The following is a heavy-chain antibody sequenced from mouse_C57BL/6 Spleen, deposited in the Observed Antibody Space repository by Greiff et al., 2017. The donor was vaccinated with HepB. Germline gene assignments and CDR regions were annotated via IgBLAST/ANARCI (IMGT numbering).Heavy chain of an antibody. CDR3: TLITTVGPAWFAY. CDR1: GFNIKDYY. V-gene: IGHV14-1*01. J-gene: IGHJ3*01. Sequence: VQLQQSGAELVRPGASVKLSCTASGFNIKDYYMHWVKQRPEQGLEWIGRIDPEDGVTEYAPKFQGKATMTADTSSNTAYLQLSSLTSEDPAVYYCTLITTVGPAWFAYWGQGTLVTVSA. CDR2: IDPEDGVT. D-gene: IGHD1-1*01.